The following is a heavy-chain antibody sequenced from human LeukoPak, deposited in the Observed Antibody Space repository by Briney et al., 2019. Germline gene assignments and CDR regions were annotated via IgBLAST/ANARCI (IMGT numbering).Heavy chain of an antibody. Sequence: ASVKVSCKASGGTFSSYAVSWVRQAPGQGLEWMGGIISIFGTANYAQKFQGRVTITADESTSTAYMELSSLRSEDTAVYYCASKGGGGYDYGDYYYCMDVWGQGTTVTVSS. CDR1: GGTFSSYA. D-gene: IGHD4-17*01. CDR3: ASKGGGGYDYGDYYYCMDV. CDR2: IISIFGTA. V-gene: IGHV1-69*13. J-gene: IGHJ6*02.